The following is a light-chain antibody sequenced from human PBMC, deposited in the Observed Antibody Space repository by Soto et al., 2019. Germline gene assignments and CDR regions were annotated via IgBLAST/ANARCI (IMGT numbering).Light chain of an antibody. CDR1: QSLLHSNGVNY. Sequence: DVVMTQSPLSLPVTPREPASISCRSSQSLLHSNGVNYLDWYLQKPGQSPQLLIYLGSNRASGVPDRFSGSGSGTDFTLKISRVEAEDVGVYYCMQALQTPMYTFGQGTKLEIK. V-gene: IGKV2-28*01. CDR3: MQALQTPMYT. J-gene: IGKJ2*01. CDR2: LGS.